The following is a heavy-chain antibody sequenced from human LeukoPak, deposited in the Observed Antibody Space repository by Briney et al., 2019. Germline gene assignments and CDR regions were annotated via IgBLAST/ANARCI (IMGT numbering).Heavy chain of an antibody. J-gene: IGHJ3*02. V-gene: IGHV4-4*07. CDR1: GGSISSYY. CDR2: IYTSGST. Sequence: SETLSLTCTVSGGSISSYYWSWIRQPAGKGLEWIGRIYTSGSTNYNPSLKSRVTMSVDTSKNQFSLRLSSVTAADTAVYYCASAVSTVTTDAFDIWGQGTMVSVST. D-gene: IGHD4-11*01. CDR3: ASAVSTVTTDAFDI.